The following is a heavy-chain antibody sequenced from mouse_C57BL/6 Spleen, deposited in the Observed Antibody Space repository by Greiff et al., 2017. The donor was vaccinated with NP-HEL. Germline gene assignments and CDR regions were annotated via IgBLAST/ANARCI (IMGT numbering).Heavy chain of an antibody. D-gene: IGHD2-4*01. Sequence: QVQLKESGAELVKPGASVKISCKASGYAFSSYWMNWVKQRPGKGLEWIGQIYPGDGDTNYNGKFKGKATLTADKSSSTAYMQLSSLTSEDSAVYFCARDDYDEGDYFDYWGQGTTLTVSS. CDR1: GYAFSSYW. CDR2: IYPGDGDT. V-gene: IGHV1-80*01. J-gene: IGHJ2*01. CDR3: ARDDYDEGDYFDY.